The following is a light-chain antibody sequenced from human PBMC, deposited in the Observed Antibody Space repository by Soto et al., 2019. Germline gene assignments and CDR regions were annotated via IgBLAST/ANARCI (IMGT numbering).Light chain of an antibody. Sequence: IQMTQSPSTLSASVGDRVTITCRASHNIAKWLAWYQQNPGRAPRLLIYDASTLQTGVPSRFSGRGSGTEFSLTISGLRPDDFAAYYCQHLDTYWPFGQGTKVEIK. CDR2: DAS. J-gene: IGKJ1*01. CDR3: QHLDTYWP. CDR1: HNIAKW. V-gene: IGKV1-5*01.